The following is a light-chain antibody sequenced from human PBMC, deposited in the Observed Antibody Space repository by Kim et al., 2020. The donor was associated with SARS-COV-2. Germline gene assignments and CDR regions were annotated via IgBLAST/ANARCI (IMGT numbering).Light chain of an antibody. CDR2: ELS. J-gene: IGLJ1*01. CDR3: SSYAGSNNV. CDR1: SSVVGAYNY. V-gene: IGLV2-8*01. Sequence: PGQSVTISSPGTSSVVGAYNYFSWYQQHPGKAPKLMIYELSQRPSGVPDRFSGSKSGNTASLTVSGLQAEDEADYYCSSYAGSNNVFGTGTKVTVL.